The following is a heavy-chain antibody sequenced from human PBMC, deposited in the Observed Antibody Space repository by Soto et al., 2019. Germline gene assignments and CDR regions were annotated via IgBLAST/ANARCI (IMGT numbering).Heavy chain of an antibody. CDR2: MNPNSGNT. CDR3: ARGGALWFGELLSSDYYYGMDV. D-gene: IGHD3-10*01. V-gene: IGHV1-8*02. Sequence: QVQLVQSGAEVKKPGASVKVSCKASGYTFTSYGISWVRQATGQGLEWMGWMNPNSGNTGYAQKFQGRVTMTRNTSISTAYMELSSLRSEDTAVYYCARGGALWFGELLSSDYYYGMDVWGQGTTVTVSS. CDR1: GYTFTSYG. J-gene: IGHJ6*02.